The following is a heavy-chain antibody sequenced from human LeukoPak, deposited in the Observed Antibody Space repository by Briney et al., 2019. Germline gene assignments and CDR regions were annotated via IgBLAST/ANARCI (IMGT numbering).Heavy chain of an antibody. CDR2: IYPGDSDH. D-gene: IGHD6-13*01. V-gene: IGHV5-51*01. J-gene: IGHJ4*02. CDR3: ARHVGSSSCYDY. Sequence: GESLKISWKGSGYSFTSYWIGWGRQMPGKGLGWMGIIYPGDSDHRYSPSFQGQVTISPDKSISTAYLQWSSMKASDTAMYYCARHVGSSSCYDYWGQGTLVTVSS. CDR1: GYSFTSYW.